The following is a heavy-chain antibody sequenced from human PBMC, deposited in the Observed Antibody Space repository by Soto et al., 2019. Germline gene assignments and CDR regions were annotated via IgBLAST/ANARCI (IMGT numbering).Heavy chain of an antibody. CDR2: ISSSGSTI. Sequence: GGSLRLSCASSVFSFSDYYMNWIRDSPGKGLECISHISSSGSTIYYADSVKGRFTISGDNAKKSLYLQMNSLRAEGTALYYCAGHFDFYGSGPITGYYGMEVWGQGTTVTVSS. CDR1: VFSFSDYY. CDR3: AGHFDFYGSGPITGYYGMEV. V-gene: IGHV3-11*01. D-gene: IGHD3-10*01. J-gene: IGHJ6*02.